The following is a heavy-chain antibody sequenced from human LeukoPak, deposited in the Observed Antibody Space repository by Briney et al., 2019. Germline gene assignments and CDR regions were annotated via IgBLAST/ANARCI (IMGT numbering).Heavy chain of an antibody. CDR2: IYTSGST. CDR3: ARDIIPSGSYYYYYYMDV. D-gene: IGHD1-26*01. J-gene: IGHJ6*03. Sequence: SETLSLTCTVSGGSISSYYWSWIRQPAGQGLEWIGRIYTSGSTNYNPSLMSRVTMSVDTSKNQFSLKLSSVTAADTAVYYCARDIIPSGSYYYYYYMDVWGKGTTVTVSS. V-gene: IGHV4-4*07. CDR1: GGSISSYY.